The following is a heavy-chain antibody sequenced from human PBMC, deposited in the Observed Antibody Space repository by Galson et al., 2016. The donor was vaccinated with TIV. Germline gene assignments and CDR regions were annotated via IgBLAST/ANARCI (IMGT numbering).Heavy chain of an antibody. V-gene: IGHV1-2*02. CDR3: ARGFGVLTGNYLPKDFDY. D-gene: IGHD3-9*01. CDR2: INPNIGTT. Sequence: SVKVSCKASGYSFTGYYMHWVRQAPGQGLEWRGWINPNIGTTKYEQKFRGRVTMTRDTSITTAYLELSGLRSDDTAVYYCARGFGVLTGNYLPKDFDYWGQGTLVTVSS. CDR1: GYSFTGYY. J-gene: IGHJ4*02.